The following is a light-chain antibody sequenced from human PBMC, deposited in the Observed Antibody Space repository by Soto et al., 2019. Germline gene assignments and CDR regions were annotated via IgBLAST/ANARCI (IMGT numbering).Light chain of an antibody. V-gene: IGKV3-15*01. CDR2: GAS. J-gene: IGKJ1*01. CDR3: QQYNNWPQT. Sequence: DIVMTPSPATLSVSPGERATLSCKASQSGSRYLAWYQQKPGQAPRLLIYGASKRAIGLPARFSGSGSGTEFTLTITSLQSEDFAVYYCQQYNNWPQTFGQGTKVDIK. CDR1: QSGSRY.